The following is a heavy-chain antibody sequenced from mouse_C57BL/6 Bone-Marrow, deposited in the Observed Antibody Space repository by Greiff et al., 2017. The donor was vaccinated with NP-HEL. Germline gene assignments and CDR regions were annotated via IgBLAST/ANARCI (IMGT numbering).Heavy chain of an antibody. V-gene: IGHV5-17*01. CDR1: GFTFSDYG. CDR2: ISSGSSTI. J-gene: IGHJ2*01. Sequence: AGGGFTFSDYGMHWVRQAPEKGLEWVAYISSGSSTIYYADTVKGRFTISRDNAKNTLFLQMTSLRSEDTAMYYCARPGLGYFDYWGQGTTLTVSS. D-gene: IGHD2-4*01. CDR3: ARPGLGYFDY.